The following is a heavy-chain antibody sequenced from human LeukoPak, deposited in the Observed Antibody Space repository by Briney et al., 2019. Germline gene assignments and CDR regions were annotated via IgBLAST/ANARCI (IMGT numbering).Heavy chain of an antibody. Sequence: SETLSLTCTVSGGSISSSSYYWGWIRQPPGKGLEWIGSIYYSGSTYYNPSLKSRVTISVDRSKNQFSLKLSSVTAADTAVYYCAGDYGSGSYRVDYWGQGTLVTVSS. CDR1: GGSISSSSYY. V-gene: IGHV4-39*07. J-gene: IGHJ4*02. CDR3: AGDYGSGSYRVDY. D-gene: IGHD3-10*01. CDR2: IYYSGST.